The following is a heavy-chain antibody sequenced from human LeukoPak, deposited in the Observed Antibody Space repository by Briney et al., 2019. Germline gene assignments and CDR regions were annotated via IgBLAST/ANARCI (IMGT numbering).Heavy chain of an antibody. CDR1: GFTFSNYW. CDR2: INTDGSTT. D-gene: IGHD3-10*01. V-gene: IGHV3-74*01. J-gene: IGHJ4*02. Sequence: QPGGSLRLSCAASGFTFSNYWMHWVRQAPGKGLVWVSRINTDGSTTTYADSVKGRFTISRDNSKNTLYLQMNSLRAEDTAVYYCAKAVRSMVTGGGYFDSWGQGTLVTVSS. CDR3: AKAVRSMVTGGGYFDS.